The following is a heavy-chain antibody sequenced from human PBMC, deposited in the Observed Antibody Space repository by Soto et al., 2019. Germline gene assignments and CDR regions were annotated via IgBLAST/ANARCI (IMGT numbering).Heavy chain of an antibody. J-gene: IGHJ3*02. Sequence: QVQLVESGGGLVKPGRSLRLSCAASGFTFSDYYMSWIRQAPGKGLEWVSYISSSGSTIYYADSVKGRFTISRDNAKNSLYLQMNSLRAEDTAVYYCARDFCGGSFYSAKNDAFDIWGQGTMVTVSS. CDR3: ARDFCGGSFYSAKNDAFDI. D-gene: IGHD2-15*01. CDR2: ISSSGSTI. CDR1: GFTFSDYY. V-gene: IGHV3-11*01.